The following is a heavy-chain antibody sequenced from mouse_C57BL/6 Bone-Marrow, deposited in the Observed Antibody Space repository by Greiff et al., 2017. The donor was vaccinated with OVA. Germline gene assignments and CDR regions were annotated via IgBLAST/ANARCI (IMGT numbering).Heavy chain of an antibody. CDR2: IYPGSGNT. Sequence: VQLQQSGAEPVRPGASVKLSCKASGYTFTDYYINWVKQRPGQGLEWIARIYPGSGNTYYNEKFKGKATLTAEKSSSTAYMQLSSLTSEDSAVYFCARFPYDGSRTEFAYWGQGTLVTVSA. CDR1: GYTFTDYY. J-gene: IGHJ3*01. V-gene: IGHV1-76*01. CDR3: ARFPYDGSRTEFAY. D-gene: IGHD1-1*01.